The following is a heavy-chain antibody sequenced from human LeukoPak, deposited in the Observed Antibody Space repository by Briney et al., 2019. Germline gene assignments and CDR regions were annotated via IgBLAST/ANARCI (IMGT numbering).Heavy chain of an antibody. Sequence: GGSLRLSCAASGYIFSNYAMIWVRQAPGRGLEWVSAIRSGGSAKYADPVKARFTISRDNSKNTLNLQMNSLRAEDTALYFCARDPNGDYIGAFDFLGQGTVVTVSS. D-gene: IGHD4-17*01. V-gene: IGHV3-23*01. CDR1: GYIFSNYA. J-gene: IGHJ3*01. CDR3: ARDPNGDYIGAFDF. CDR2: IRSGGSA.